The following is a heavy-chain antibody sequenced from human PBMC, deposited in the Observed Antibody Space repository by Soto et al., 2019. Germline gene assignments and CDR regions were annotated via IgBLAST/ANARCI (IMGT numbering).Heavy chain of an antibody. Sequence: QRLGPGGGLVQPGGSLRLSCAASGFTFSTYAMSWSRQAPGKGLEWVSVISASGGSTFYADSVKGRFTVSRDNSRNTLYLQVISLRVEDTAVYYCAKDLRTSTNYNYGMDVWGQGTTVTVSS. CDR2: ISASGGST. CDR1: GFTFSTYA. J-gene: IGHJ6*02. V-gene: IGHV3-23*01. CDR3: AKDLRTSTNYNYGMDV.